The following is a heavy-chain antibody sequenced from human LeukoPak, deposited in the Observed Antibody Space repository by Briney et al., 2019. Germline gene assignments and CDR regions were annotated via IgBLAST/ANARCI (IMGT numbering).Heavy chain of an antibody. CDR3: ARIRDGYNDAYDI. CDR1: GYTFTSHD. CDR2: INPGGGNT. J-gene: IGHJ3*02. D-gene: IGHD5-24*01. Sequence: GASVKVSCKASGYTFTSHDINWVRQATGQGLEWMGLINPGGGNTNYAQNFQGRVTMTRDTSASTVYMELSSLRSEDTAIYYCARIRDGYNDAYDIWGQGTVVTVPS. V-gene: IGHV1-46*01.